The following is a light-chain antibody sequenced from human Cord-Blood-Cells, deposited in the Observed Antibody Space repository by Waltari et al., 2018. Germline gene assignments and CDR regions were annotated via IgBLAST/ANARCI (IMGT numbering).Light chain of an antibody. CDR2: DVS. Sequence: QSALPHPRPVSGSPGPSAPTTCTGTIRDVGGYNYVSGYQQHPGKAPKLMIYDVSKRPSGVPDRFSGSKSGNTASLTSAGLQAEDEADYYCCSYAGSWVFGGGTKLTVL. CDR3: CSYAGSWV. J-gene: IGLJ3*02. CDR1: IRDVGGYNY. V-gene: IGLV2-11*01.